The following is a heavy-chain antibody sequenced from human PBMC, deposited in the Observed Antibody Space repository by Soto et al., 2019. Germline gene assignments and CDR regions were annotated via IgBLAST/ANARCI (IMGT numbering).Heavy chain of an antibody. V-gene: IGHV1-18*04. CDR1: GYSMSIDG. J-gene: IGHJ4*01. CDR2: ISAYNGNT. CDR3: TRDCGGDCYSDI. D-gene: IGHD2-21*02. Sequence: KGYWTGAGYSMSIDGVGCLRQAPGQGLEWMGWISAYNGNTNYAQKLQGRVTMTTDTSTSTAYMELRSLRSDDTAVYCCTRDCGGDCYSDIRGNGTLVIV.